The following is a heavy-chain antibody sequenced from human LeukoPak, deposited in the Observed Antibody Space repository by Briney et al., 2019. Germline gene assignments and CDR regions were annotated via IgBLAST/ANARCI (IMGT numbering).Heavy chain of an antibody. J-gene: IGHJ3*02. Sequence: SETLSLTCTVSGGSISSSSYYWGWIRQPPGKGLEWIGSIYYSGSTYYNPSLKSRVTISVDTSKNQFSLKLSSMTAADTAVYYCARDSTYSGSDHDAFDIWGQGTMVTVSS. D-gene: IGHD1-26*01. V-gene: IGHV4-39*07. CDR1: GGSISSSSYY. CDR2: IYYSGST. CDR3: ARDSTYSGSDHDAFDI.